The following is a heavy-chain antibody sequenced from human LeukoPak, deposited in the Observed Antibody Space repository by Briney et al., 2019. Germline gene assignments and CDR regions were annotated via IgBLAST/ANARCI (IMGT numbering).Heavy chain of an antibody. CDR1: GFTFSSYA. J-gene: IGHJ1*01. CDR2: ISGSGGST. D-gene: IGHD5-18*01. CDR3: ATGNSYGFEYFQH. Sequence: PGGSLRLSCAASGFTFSSYAMSWVRQAPGKGLEWVSAISGSGGSTYYADSVKGRFTISRDNSKNTLYLQMNSLRAEDTAVYYCATGNSYGFEYFQHWGQGTLVTVSS. V-gene: IGHV3-23*01.